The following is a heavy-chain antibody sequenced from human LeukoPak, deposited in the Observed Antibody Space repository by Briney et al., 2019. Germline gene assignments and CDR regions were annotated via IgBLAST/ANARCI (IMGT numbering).Heavy chain of an antibody. J-gene: IGHJ6*02. CDR1: GFTVNNNY. CDR3: ARYFSMGYSYYYSMDV. D-gene: IGHD2-8*01. Sequence: GGSLRLSCAASGFTVNNNYINWVRQAPGKGLEWVPVIYSGGSTYYADSVKGRFTISRDDSKNTLYLQMNSLRAEDTAVYYCARYFSMGYSYYYSMDVWGQGTTVTVSS. V-gene: IGHV3-66*01. CDR2: IYSGGST.